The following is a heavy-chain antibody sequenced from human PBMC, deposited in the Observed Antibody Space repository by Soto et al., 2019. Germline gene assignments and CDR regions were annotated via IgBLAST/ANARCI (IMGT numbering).Heavy chain of an antibody. Sequence: GGSLRLSCAASGLTFSSDEMNLVRQAPGKRLEWVSYISSSGSTIYYAGSVKGRFTISRENAKNSLYLQMNSLGAEDTAVYYCARLVGLYATSHGADPWGQGTLVTVSS. CDR2: ISSSGSTI. D-gene: IGHD2-8*01. CDR3: ARLVGLYATSHGADP. CDR1: GLTFSSDE. V-gene: IGHV3-48*03. J-gene: IGHJ5*02.